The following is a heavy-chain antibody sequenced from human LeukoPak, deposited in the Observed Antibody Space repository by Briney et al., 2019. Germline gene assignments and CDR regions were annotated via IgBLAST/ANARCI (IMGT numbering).Heavy chain of an antibody. CDR2: INHSGST. CDR1: GGSFSGYY. Sequence: SETLSLTCAVYGGSFSGYYWSWIRQPPGKGLEWIGEINHSGSTNYNPSLKSRVTMSADKSKNQFSLKVSSVTAADTAVYYCARRAGEYSHPYDYWGQGTLVTVSS. V-gene: IGHV4-34*01. J-gene: IGHJ4*02. D-gene: IGHD4-17*01. CDR3: ARRAGEYSHPYDY.